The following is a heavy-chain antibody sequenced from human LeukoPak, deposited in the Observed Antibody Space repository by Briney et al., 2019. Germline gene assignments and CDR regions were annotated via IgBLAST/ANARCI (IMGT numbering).Heavy chain of an antibody. CDR3: ARDKAHSYGRYFDP. D-gene: IGHD5-18*01. J-gene: IGHJ5*02. Sequence: SEALSLTCSVAGGSISTYYWNWIRQTPGKGLEWIGHISNGNTDYNPSLKSRVTISVDTSKNQFSLRLTSVTAADTAVYYCARDKAHSYGRYFDPWGQGALVIVSS. CDR1: GGSISTYY. V-gene: IGHV4-59*01. CDR2: ISNGNT.